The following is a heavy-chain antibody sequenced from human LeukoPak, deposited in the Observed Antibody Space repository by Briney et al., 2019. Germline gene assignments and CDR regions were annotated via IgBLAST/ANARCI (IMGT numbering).Heavy chain of an antibody. J-gene: IGHJ6*04. CDR3: TRGRPDHVDV. CDR2: ISSDGSST. CDR1: GFTFSSYW. D-gene: IGHD1-14*01. V-gene: IGHV3-74*01. Sequence: GGSLRLSCEASGFTFSSYWMHWVRQAPGKGLVWVSCISSDGSSTNYADSVKGRFTISRDNVKNTLYLQMNSLRAEDTAVYYCTRGRPDHVDVWGKGTTVTISS.